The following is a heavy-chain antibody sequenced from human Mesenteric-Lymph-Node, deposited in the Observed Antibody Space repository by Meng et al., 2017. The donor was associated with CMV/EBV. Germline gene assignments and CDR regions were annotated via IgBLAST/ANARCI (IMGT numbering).Heavy chain of an antibody. V-gene: IGHV3-30*04. Sequence: GGSLRLSCAASGFTFNGAAMHWVRQAPGKGLEWVAVISFGGNNKNYADSVKGRFTVSRDNFKNTLYLQMSSLRPEDTAIYYCVRGPGIGDSSYLDYWGQGTLVTVSS. D-gene: IGHD4-11*01. CDR3: VRGPGIGDSSYLDY. CDR2: ISFGGNNK. CDR1: GFTFNGAA. J-gene: IGHJ4*02.